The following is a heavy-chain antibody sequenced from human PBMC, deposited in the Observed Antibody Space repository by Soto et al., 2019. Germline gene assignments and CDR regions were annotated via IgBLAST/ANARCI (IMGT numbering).Heavy chain of an antibody. V-gene: IGHV4-34*01. J-gene: IGHJ6*02. CDR2: ISHSGST. CDR3: ARGLQRRFGGYKGLGYHGMDV. Sequence: QVQLQQWGAGLLKPSETLSLTCAVYGGSFSDYFWSWIRHPPSKGLEWIGEISHSGSTSYNPSLKGRVTISVDTSKNQFFLNLSSVTAADTAVYYCARGLQRRFGGYKGLGYHGMDVWGQGTTVTVSS. D-gene: IGHD5-12*01. CDR1: GGSFSDYF.